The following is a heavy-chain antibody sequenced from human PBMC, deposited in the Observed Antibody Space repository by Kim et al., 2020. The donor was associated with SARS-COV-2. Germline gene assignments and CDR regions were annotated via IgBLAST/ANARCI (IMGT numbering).Heavy chain of an antibody. Sequence: SETLSLTCAVYGGSFSGYYWSWIRQPPGKGLEWIGEINHSGSTNYNPSLKSRVTISVDTSKNQFSLKLSSVTAADTAVYYCARGPIAAAGSCLDPWGQGTLVTVSS. D-gene: IGHD6-13*01. CDR3: ARGPIAAAGSCLDP. V-gene: IGHV4-34*01. CDR1: GGSFSGYY. J-gene: IGHJ5*02. CDR2: INHSGST.